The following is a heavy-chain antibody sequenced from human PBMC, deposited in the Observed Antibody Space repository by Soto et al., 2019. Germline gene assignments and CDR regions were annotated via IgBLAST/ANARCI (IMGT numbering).Heavy chain of an antibody. CDR3: ARGELYVYGAFYGMDV. V-gene: IGHV3-48*02. CDR1: GFTFSSYS. J-gene: IGHJ6*02. D-gene: IGHD4-17*01. CDR2: ISSSSSTI. Sequence: GGSLRLSCAASGFTFSSYSMNWVRQAPGKGLEWVSYISSSSSTIYYADSVKGRFTISRDNAKNSLYLQMNSLRDEDTAVYYCARGELYVYGAFYGMDVWGQGPTVTVYS.